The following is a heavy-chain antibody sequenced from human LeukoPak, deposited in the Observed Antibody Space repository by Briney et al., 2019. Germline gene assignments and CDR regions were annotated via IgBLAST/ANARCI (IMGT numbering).Heavy chain of an antibody. CDR2: ISSSSSTI. CDR1: GFTFSSYS. V-gene: IGHV3-48*04. D-gene: IGHD4-23*01. Sequence: GGSLRLSCAASGFTFSSYSMNWVRQAPGKGLDWVSYISSSSSTIYYADSVKGRFTISRDNAKNSLYLQMNSLRAEDTAVYYCARDSTVVTRGAFDIWGQGTMVTVSS. CDR3: ARDSTVVTRGAFDI. J-gene: IGHJ3*02.